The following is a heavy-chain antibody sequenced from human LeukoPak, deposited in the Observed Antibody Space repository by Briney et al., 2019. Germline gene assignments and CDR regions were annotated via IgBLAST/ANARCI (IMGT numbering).Heavy chain of an antibody. Sequence: GGSLRLSCTASGFTFSSYAMSWVRQAPGKGLEWVGGISYDGSNKYYADSVKGRFTISTDNSKNPLYLQTISLRAEDTALYYCARDPTLGSSSWLPPGYWGQGTQATSPS. CDR2: ISYDGSNK. V-gene: IGHV3-30*04. CDR1: GFTFSSYA. CDR3: ARDPTLGSSSWLPPGY. D-gene: IGHD6-13*01. J-gene: IGHJ4*02.